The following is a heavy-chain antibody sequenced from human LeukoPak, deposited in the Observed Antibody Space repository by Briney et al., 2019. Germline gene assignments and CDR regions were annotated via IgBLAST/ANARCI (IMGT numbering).Heavy chain of an antibody. Sequence: GGSLRLSCSASGSTFSSFEMDWVRQAPGKGLEWISYMSSRDNTRYYAESVRGRFTMSRDNAKNSLYLQMNSLRAEDTALYHCARMGSVAVAGTYYYYYYMDVWGKGTTVTISS. D-gene: IGHD6-19*01. CDR3: ARMGSVAVAGTYYYYYYMDV. V-gene: IGHV3-48*03. CDR1: GSTFSSFE. CDR2: MSSRDNTR. J-gene: IGHJ6*03.